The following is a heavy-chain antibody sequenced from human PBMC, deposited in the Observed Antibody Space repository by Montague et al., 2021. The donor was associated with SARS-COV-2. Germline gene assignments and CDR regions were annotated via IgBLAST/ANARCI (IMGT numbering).Heavy chain of an antibody. J-gene: IGHJ3*02. CDR2: IYHSGST. V-gene: IGHV4-31*03. CDR1: CDSIGSGGFY. D-gene: IGHD2-2*01. Sequence: TLSLTCSVSCDSIGSGGFYCTWIRHLPGKGLEWLGNIYHSGSTYFNPSLKSRLTMSVDTSKQHFSLNLTSVTAADTAVYYCARGGFYDCAATSCTTTDAFDIWGQGTMVTVSS. CDR3: ARGGFYDCAATSCTTTDAFDI.